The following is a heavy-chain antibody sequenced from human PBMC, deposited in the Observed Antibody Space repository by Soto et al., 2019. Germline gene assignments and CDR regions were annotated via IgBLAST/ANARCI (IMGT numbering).Heavy chain of an antibody. J-gene: IGHJ6*02. D-gene: IGHD7-27*01. CDR3: ARDGDHDYFYGMDI. V-gene: IGHV4-59*01. Sequence: LQESGPGLVKSSETLSLTCSVSYGPMRGYYWSWIRQSPGKGLEWIGNIYYNGGANYNPSLRSRATISVDRSKNHFSLSLTSVTAADTAVYYCARDGDHDYFYGMDIWGQGTTVTVS. CDR1: YGPMRGYY. CDR2: IYYNGGA.